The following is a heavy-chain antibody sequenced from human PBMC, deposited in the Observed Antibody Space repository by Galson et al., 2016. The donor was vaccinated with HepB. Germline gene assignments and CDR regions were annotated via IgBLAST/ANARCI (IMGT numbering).Heavy chain of an antibody. CDR3: ARHGPHTGRYWFFDV. D-gene: IGHD1-14*01. V-gene: IGHV4-59*08. CDR2: VFHIGST. Sequence: SETLSLTCAVSGDSITTSYWSWIRQPPGEGLEWVGFVFHIGSTSYNPSLTRRASISMNTSKQEFSFTLTSMTAADTAVYFCARHGPHTGRYWFFDVWGRGSLVAVSS. CDR1: GDSITTSY. J-gene: IGHJ2*01.